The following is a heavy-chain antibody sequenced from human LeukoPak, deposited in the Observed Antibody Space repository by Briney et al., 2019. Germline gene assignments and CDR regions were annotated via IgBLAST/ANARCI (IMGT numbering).Heavy chain of an antibody. CDR1: GDSINNNNYY. J-gene: IGHJ4*02. CDR2: IYYNGRT. Sequence: NPSETLSLTCTVSGDSINNNNYYWGWIRQPPGKGLEWIGNIYYNGRTYYNPSLQSRLTLSVDTSKNQFSLQLTSVTAADTAVYFCARIRGYCSRGSCYHVDYWGQGTLVIVSS. V-gene: IGHV4-39*07. CDR3: ARIRGYCSRGSCYHVDY. D-gene: IGHD2-15*01.